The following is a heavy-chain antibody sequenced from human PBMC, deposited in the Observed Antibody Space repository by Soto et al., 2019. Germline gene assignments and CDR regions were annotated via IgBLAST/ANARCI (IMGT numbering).Heavy chain of an antibody. CDR3: ARRSSSWYFDC. J-gene: IGHJ4*02. V-gene: IGHV3-23*01. CDR1: GFTFSRYA. CDR2: ISGSGGST. Sequence: EVQLLASGGGLVQPGGSLSLSCAASGFTFSRYAMNWVRQAPGKGLEWVSVISGSGGSTYYTDSVNGRFTIARDNSKNPLYLQMNSLRAEDSAVYYCARRSSSWYFDCWGQGTLVTVSS. D-gene: IGHD6-13*01.